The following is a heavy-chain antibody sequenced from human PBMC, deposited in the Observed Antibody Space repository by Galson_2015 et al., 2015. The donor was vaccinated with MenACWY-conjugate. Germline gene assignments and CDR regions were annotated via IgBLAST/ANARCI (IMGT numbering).Heavy chain of an antibody. Sequence: SETLSLTCSVSGVSISGLYWSWVRQPPGKGLEWIGYIFYPGHTGSNPSLKSRVTISVDTSKNQFSLKLSSVTAADTAVYYCARYGSYHFDVWGTGTTVTVSS. D-gene: IGHD4-17*01. CDR3: ARYGSYHFDV. CDR1: GVSISGLY. V-gene: IGHV4-59*11. CDR2: IFYPGHT. J-gene: IGHJ6*03.